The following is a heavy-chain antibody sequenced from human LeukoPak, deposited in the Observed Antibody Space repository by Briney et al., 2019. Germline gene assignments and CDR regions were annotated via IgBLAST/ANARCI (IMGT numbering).Heavy chain of an antibody. CDR1: GFTFSSYA. Sequence: PGGSLRFSCAASGFTFSSYAMHWVRQAPGKGVECVSYISSSSSTIYCADSVEGRFTISRDNAKNSLYLQMNSLRAEDTAVYYCTRVLYSSGWYGDHYWGQGTLVTVSS. CDR2: ISSSSSTI. D-gene: IGHD6-19*01. CDR3: TRVLYSSGWYGDHY. J-gene: IGHJ4*02. V-gene: IGHV3-48*01.